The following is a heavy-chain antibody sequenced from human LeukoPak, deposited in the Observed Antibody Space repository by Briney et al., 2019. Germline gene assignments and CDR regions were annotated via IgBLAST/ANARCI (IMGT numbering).Heavy chain of an antibody. CDR2: ISYDGSNK. D-gene: IGHD1-14*01. V-gene: IGHV3-30*18. CDR1: GFTFSGYG. Sequence: GRSLRLSCAASGFTFSGYGMHWVRQAPGKGLEWVAVISYDGSNKYYADSVKGRFTISRDNSKNTLYLQMNSLRAEDTAVYYCAKLNGPVGIWGHGTMVTASS. J-gene: IGHJ3*02. CDR3: AKLNGPVGI.